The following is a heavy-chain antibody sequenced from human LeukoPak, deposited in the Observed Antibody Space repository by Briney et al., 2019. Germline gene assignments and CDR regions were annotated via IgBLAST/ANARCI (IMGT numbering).Heavy chain of an antibody. D-gene: IGHD4-23*01. CDR3: ARGDYGGSLDY. Sequence: SVKVSCKASAGTFSSYAISWVRQAPGQGLEWMGGIIPIFGTANYAQKFQGRVTITTDESTSTAYMELSSLRSEDTAMYYCARGDYGGSLDYWGQGTLVTVSS. J-gene: IGHJ4*02. CDR1: AGTFSSYA. CDR2: IIPIFGTA. V-gene: IGHV1-69*05.